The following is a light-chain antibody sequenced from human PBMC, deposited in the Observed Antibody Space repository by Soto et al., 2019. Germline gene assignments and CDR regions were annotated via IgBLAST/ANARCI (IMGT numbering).Light chain of an antibody. J-gene: IGLJ1*01. Sequence: QSALTQPASVSGSPGQSITISCTGTSSDVGFYNYVSWYQQQHPGKAPKLMIYEVDNRPSGVSIRFSGSKSGNTASLTISGLLAEDEADYYCSSYSRYSYCVFGNGTKLTVL. CDR3: SSYSRYSYCV. CDR1: SSDVGFYNY. CDR2: EVD. V-gene: IGLV2-14*01.